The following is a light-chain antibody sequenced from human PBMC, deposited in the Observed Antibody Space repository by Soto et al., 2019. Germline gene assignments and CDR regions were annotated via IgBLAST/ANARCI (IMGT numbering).Light chain of an antibody. CDR2: VVN. Sequence: QSVLAQPASVSGSPGQTINISCTGTGKVFADKNYFSMYQRHPDTAPNLMIYVVNNRPAGVSHPVPGSKSGNTASLTISALHAEDEADDHCHSHTSINSVVFVGRSKLTVL. CDR1: GKVFADKNY. V-gene: IGLV2-14*01. CDR3: HSHTSINSVV. J-gene: IGLJ3*02.